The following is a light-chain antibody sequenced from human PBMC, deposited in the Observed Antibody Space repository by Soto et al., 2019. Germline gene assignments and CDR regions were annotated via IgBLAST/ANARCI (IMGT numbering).Light chain of an antibody. V-gene: IGLV4-69*01. CDR1: SGHNSYA. J-gene: IGLJ2*01. CDR2: LNSDGSH. Sequence: QSVLTQSPSASASLGASVKLTCTLSSGHNSYAIAWHQQQPEKGPRSLMKLNSDGSHSKGDGIPDRFSGSSSGAERYLTISSLQSEDEADYYCQTWGTGIHVFGGGTKVTVL. CDR3: QTWGTGIHV.